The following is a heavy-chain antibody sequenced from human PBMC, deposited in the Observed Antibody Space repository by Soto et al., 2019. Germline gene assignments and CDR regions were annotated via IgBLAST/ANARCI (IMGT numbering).Heavy chain of an antibody. CDR1: GYTFRNFG. CDR3: ARVILIFGVGNRGSYFGD. Sequence: ASVKVSCKASGYTFRNFGLSWVRQAPLQGLEWMGWISPSNGQTIYAQNFHGRVTMTTDTSTATAHMELRSLISDDTAVYYCARVILIFGVGNRGSYFGDWGQGTRVTVSS. V-gene: IGHV1-18*01. J-gene: IGHJ4*02. CDR2: ISPSNGQT. D-gene: IGHD3-3*01.